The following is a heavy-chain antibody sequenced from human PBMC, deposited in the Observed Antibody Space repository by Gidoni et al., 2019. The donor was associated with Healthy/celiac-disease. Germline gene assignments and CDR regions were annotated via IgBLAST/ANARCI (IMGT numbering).Heavy chain of an antibody. D-gene: IGHD3-22*01. V-gene: IGHV3-33*01. J-gene: IGHJ4*02. CDR1: GFTLSSNG. CDR2: IWYDGSNK. Sequence: QVQLVESGGGVVQPGRSLRLSCAASGFTLSSNGMHWVRQAPGKGLEWVAVIWYDGSNKYYADSVKGRFTISRDNSKNTLYLQMNSLRAEDTAVYYCARDSDYYDSSGYLPLIDYWGQGTLVTVSS. CDR3: ARDSDYYDSSGYLPLIDY.